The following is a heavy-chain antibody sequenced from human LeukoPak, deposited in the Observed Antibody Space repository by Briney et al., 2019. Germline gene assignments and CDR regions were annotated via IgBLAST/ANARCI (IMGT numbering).Heavy chain of an antibody. J-gene: IGHJ4*02. Sequence: PGGSLRLSCAASGFTLRNFAMTWVRQAPGRGLEWVAAIDGGRDNTHHADFVRGRFTISRDNSKNALYLQMNSLRAEDTAVYYCVRDFMYNTACTGCWGQGTLVTVSS. CDR2: IDGGRDNT. D-gene: IGHD1-1*01. V-gene: IGHV3-23*01. CDR1: GFTLRNFA. CDR3: VRDFMYNTACTGC.